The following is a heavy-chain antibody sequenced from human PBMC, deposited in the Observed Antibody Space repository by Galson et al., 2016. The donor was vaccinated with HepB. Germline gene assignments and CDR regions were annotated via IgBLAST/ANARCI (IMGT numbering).Heavy chain of an antibody. V-gene: IGHV3-30-3*01. D-gene: IGHD2-15*01. CDR2: ISYDGSNR. J-gene: IGHJ5*02. Sequence: SLRLSCAASETTFSSYAIHWVRQAPGKGLEWVAVISYDGSNRYYADSVKGRFTISRDNSKKTLYLQRNSLRPEDTAIYYCARDMGVGVVVIAAYFDPWGQGTLVTVSS. CDR3: ARDMGVGVVVIAAYFDP. CDR1: ETTFSSYA.